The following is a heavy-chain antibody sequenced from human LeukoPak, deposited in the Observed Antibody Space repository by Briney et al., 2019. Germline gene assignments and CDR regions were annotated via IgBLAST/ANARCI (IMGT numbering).Heavy chain of an antibody. CDR2: ISYSGTT. CDR3: ARQGDY. V-gene: IGHV4-39*01. Sequence: PSETLSLTCTVSGGSISSGTYYWGWIRQPPGKGLEWIGSISYSGTTSYNPSLKSRVTISVDTSKNQLSLKLSSVTAADTAVYYCARQGDYWGQGTLVTVSS. J-gene: IGHJ4*02. CDR1: GGSISSGTYY.